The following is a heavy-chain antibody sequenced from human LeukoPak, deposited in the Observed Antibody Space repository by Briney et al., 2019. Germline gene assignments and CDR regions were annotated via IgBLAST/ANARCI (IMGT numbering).Heavy chain of an antibody. Sequence: QPGRSLRLSCAASGFTFDDYAMHWVRQAPGKGLEWVSGISWNSGSIGYADSVKGRFTISRDNAKNTVDLQMNSLRPEDTAVYYCAKDHYVLRTFGWPRDWGQGTLVMVSS. V-gene: IGHV3-9*01. CDR3: AKDHYVLRTFGWPRD. J-gene: IGHJ4*02. D-gene: IGHD3-9*01. CDR2: ISWNSGSI. CDR1: GFTFDDYA.